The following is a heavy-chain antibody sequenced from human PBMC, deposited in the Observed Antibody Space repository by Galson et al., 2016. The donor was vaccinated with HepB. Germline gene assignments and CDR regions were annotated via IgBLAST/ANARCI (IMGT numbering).Heavy chain of an antibody. CDR3: ARTKTGREDRPYYYGMDV. V-gene: IGHV4-34*01. J-gene: IGHJ6*02. CDR2: INHSGST. CDR1: GGSFSDYY. D-gene: IGHD6-6*01. Sequence: SETLSLTCAVYGGSFSDYYWSWIRQPPGKGLEWIGEINHSGSTNYIPSLKSRVTISVDTSKNQVSLNLSSVTAADTAVYYCARTKTGREDRPYYYGMDVWGQGATVTVSS.